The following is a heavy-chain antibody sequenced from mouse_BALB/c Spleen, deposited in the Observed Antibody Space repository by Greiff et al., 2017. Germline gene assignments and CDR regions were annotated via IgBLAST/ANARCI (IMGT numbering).Heavy chain of an antibody. CDR3: ARKWDCYFDV. J-gene: IGHJ1*01. CDR1: GYAFTNYW. Sequence: QVQLQQSGAELVRPGTSVKISCKASGYAFTNYWLGWVKQRPGHGLEWIGDIYPGSGNTYYNEKFKGKATLTADKSSSTAYMQLSSLTSEDSAVYFCARKWDCYFDVWGAGTTVTVSS. V-gene: IGHV1-63*01. CDR2: IYPGSGNT.